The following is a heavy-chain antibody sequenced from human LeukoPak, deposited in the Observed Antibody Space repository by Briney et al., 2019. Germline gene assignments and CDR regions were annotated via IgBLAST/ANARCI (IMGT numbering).Heavy chain of an antibody. Sequence: GGSLRLSCAASGFTFTNYAMTWVRQAPGKGLEWVSSISASGVMTYYADSVKGRFTVSRDNSKNTLYLQMNSLRAEDTAVYYCARAFDRTGIAARPYPPGYWGQGTLVTVSS. V-gene: IGHV3-23*01. J-gene: IGHJ4*02. CDR2: ISASGVMT. CDR1: GFTFTNYA. D-gene: IGHD6-6*01. CDR3: ARAFDRTGIAARPYPPGY.